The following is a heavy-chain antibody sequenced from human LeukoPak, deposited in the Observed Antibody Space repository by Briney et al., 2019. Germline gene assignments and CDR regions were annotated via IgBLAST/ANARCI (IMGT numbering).Heavy chain of an antibody. CDR3: ARDPYYYDSSGYYRD. Sequence: SVTLSCKASGGTFSSYAISWVRQAPGQGLEWMGRIIPIFGTANYAQKFQGRVTITTDESTSTAYMELSSLRSEDTAVYYCARDPYYYDSSGYYRDWGQGTLVTVSS. J-gene: IGHJ4*02. CDR2: IIPIFGTA. D-gene: IGHD3-22*01. V-gene: IGHV1-69*05. CDR1: GGTFSSYA.